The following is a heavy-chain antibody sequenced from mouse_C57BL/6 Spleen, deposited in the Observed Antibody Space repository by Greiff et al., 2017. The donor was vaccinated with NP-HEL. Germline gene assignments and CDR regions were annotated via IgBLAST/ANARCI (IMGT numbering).Heavy chain of an antibody. D-gene: IGHD1-1*01. CDR2: INPGSGGT. CDR1: GYAFTNYL. J-gene: IGHJ2*01. Sequence: VKLQESGAELVRPGTSVKVSCKASGYAFTNYLIEWVKQRPGQGLEWIGVINPGSGGTNYNEKFKGKATLTADKSSSTAYMQLSSLTSEDSAVYFCARGYYYGSSFDYWGQGTTLTVSS. V-gene: IGHV1-54*01. CDR3: ARGYYYGSSFDY.